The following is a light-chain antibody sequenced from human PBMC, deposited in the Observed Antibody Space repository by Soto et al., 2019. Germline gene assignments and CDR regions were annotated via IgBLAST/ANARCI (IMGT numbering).Light chain of an antibody. J-gene: IGKJ2*01. CDR2: GAS. CDR1: QSVNGNY. Sequence: EIVLTQSPGTLSLSPGDRATLSCRASQSVNGNYLTWYQQKPGQAPRLLIYGASSRATGIPDRFSGSGSGTDFTLTISRLEPEDFAVYYCQQYGSSFRYTFGQGTKLEIK. V-gene: IGKV3-20*01. CDR3: QQYGSSFRYT.